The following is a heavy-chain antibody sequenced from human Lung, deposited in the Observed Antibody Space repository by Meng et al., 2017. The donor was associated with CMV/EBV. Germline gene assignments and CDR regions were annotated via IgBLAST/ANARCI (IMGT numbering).Heavy chain of an antibody. D-gene: IGHD6-13*01. CDR3: ARGSGRQLVRFLDY. CDR1: GFTFNNSP. Sequence: GESXKISCAASGFTFNNSPMHWVRQAPGKGLEWLAVISYDGSKKYYADSVKGRFTISRDNSKNTLYLQMNSLRTEDTAVHYCARGSGRQLVRFLDYWGQGTLVTVSS. CDR2: ISYDGSKK. J-gene: IGHJ4*02. V-gene: IGHV3-30*04.